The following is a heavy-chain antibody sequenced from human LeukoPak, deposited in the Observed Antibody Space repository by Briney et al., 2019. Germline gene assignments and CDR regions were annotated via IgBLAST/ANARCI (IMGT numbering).Heavy chain of an antibody. CDR3: ARADVNYGSYSGFLDN. Sequence: SETLSLTCTVSGGSISSYYWSWIRQPPGKGLEWIGYIYYSGSTNYNPSLKSRVTISVDTSKNQFSLKLTSVTAADTAVYFCARADVNYGSYSGFLDNWGQGSLVTVSS. J-gene: IGHJ4*02. D-gene: IGHD5-12*01. CDR2: IYYSGST. CDR1: GGSISSYY. V-gene: IGHV4-59*12.